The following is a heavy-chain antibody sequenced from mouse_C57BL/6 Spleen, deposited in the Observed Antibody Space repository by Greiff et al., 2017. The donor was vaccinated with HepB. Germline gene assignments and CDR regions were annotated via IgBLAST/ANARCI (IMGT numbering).Heavy chain of an antibody. V-gene: IGHV14-1*01. CDR1: GFNIKDYY. CDR2: IDPEDGDT. Sequence: DVKLQESGAELVRPGASVKLSCTASGFNIKDYYMHWVKQRPEQGLEWIGRIDPEDGDTEYAPKFQGKATMTADTSSNTAYLQLSSLTSEDTAVYYCTSTMVTRAWFAYWGQGTLVTVSA. D-gene: IGHD2-2*01. CDR3: TSTMVTRAWFAY. J-gene: IGHJ3*01.